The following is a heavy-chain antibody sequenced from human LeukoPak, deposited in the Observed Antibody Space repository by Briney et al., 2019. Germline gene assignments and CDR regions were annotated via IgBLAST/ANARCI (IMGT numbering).Heavy chain of an antibody. CDR2: INPSGGST. CDR3: ASRKPNAAFDI. CDR1: GYTFTSYY. Sequence: ASVKVSCKASGYTFTSYYMHWVRQAPGQGLEWMGIINPSGGSTSYAQKFQGRVTMTRDTSTSTVYVELSSLRSEDTAVYYCASRKPNAAFDIWGQGTMVTVSS. V-gene: IGHV1-46*01. J-gene: IGHJ3*02.